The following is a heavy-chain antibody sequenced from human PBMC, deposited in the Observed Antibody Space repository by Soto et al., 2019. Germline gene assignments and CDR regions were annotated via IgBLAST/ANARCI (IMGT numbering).Heavy chain of an antibody. D-gene: IGHD3-3*01. V-gene: IGHV1-46*03. CDR2: INTSSGTI. Sequence: QVQLVQSGAEVKKPGASVKVSCKASGYTFTRHYMHWGRQAPGQGLEWMGIINTSSGTISHAQKFQGRVNMTRDTSTSTVYMEVSSLRSEDTAVYYCHRGLERYYFDYGCQSTLVTFAS. CDR1: GYTFTRHY. J-gene: IGHJ4*02. CDR3: HRGLERYYFDY.